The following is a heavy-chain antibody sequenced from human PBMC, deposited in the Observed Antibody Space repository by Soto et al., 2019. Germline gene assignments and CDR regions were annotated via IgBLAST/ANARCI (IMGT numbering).Heavy chain of an antibody. Sequence: EVQVVESGGDLVQPGGSLRLSCAASGFPVSRDYMNWVRQAPGKGLEWISVIYSGGERYYADSVMGRFTISRDNSNNMANLQMSSRRVKDTVVYYLAGDPGATNGMIVWGEGITMTVSS. V-gene: IGHV3-66*01. D-gene: IGHD1-26*01. J-gene: IGHJ6*04. CDR1: GFPVSRDY. CDR3: AGDPGATNGMIV. CDR2: IYSGGER.